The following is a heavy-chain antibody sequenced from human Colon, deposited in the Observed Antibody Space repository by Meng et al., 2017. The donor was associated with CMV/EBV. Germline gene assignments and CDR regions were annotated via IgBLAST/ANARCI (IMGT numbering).Heavy chain of an antibody. V-gene: IGHV4-34*01. CDR2: INHSGTT. D-gene: IGHD6-6*01. CDR3: ARGWVRDRSSLHFDY. J-gene: IGHJ4*02. Sequence: QVHLQPWGAGLLKPPETLSLTCALYGGSFTNYYWSWIRQPPGKGLEWIAEINHSGTTYYNPSLKSRVTLSLDSSTNQFSLKLSSVTAADAAIYYCARGWVRDRSSLHFDYWGQGTLVTVSS. CDR1: GGSFTNYY.